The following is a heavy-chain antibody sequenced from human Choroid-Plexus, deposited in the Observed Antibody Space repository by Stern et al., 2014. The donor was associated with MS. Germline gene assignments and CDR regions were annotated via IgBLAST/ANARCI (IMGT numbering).Heavy chain of an antibody. V-gene: IGHV3-30*18. J-gene: IGHJ5*02. D-gene: IGHD2/OR15-2a*01. CDR2: VSYDGSNK. Sequence: VQLVESGGGVVQPGRPLRLSCVASGFTFGSCAMHWFRQAPGKGLEWVAGVSYDGSNKYYADSVKGRFTISRDNSQNTLYMQMSSLRHEDTAVYYCAKDRQYLTYFFDHWGQGSLVTVSS. CDR1: GFTFGSCA. CDR3: AKDRQYLTYFFDH.